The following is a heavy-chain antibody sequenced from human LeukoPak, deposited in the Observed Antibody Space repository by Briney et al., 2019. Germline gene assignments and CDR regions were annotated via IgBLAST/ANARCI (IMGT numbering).Heavy chain of an antibody. J-gene: IGHJ6*03. D-gene: IGHD6-13*01. CDR3: ARAGGRRGSSWYDLYYYYYMDV. V-gene: IGHV3-74*01. CDR1: GFTFSNYA. CDR2: INNDGRST. Sequence: GGSLRLSCAASGFTFSNYAMSWVRQAPGKGLVGVSRINNDGRSTNYADSVKGRFTISRDNAKNSLYLQMNSLRAEDTAVYYCARAGGRRGSSWYDLYYYYYMDVWGKGTTVTISS.